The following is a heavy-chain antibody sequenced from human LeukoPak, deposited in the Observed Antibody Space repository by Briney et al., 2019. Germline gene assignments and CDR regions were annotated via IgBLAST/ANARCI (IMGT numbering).Heavy chain of an antibody. CDR2: IDWYDDK. J-gene: IGHJ4*02. D-gene: IGHD6-13*01. CDR1: GGSISSGGYY. Sequence: TLSLTCTVSGGSISSGGYYWSWIRQHPGKALEWLARIDWYDDKYYSTSLKTRLTISKDTSKNQVVLTMTNMDPVDTATYYCARTQTSSWMYYFDYWGQGTLVTVSS. V-gene: IGHV2-70*11. CDR3: ARTQTSSWMYYFDY.